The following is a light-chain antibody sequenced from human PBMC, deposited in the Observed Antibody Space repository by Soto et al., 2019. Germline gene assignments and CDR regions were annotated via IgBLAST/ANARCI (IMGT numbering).Light chain of an antibody. J-gene: IGLJ3*02. V-gene: IGLV2-23*02. CDR1: SSDVGRYNL. CDR3: CSYAGITTWV. CDR2: EVT. Sequence: HSALTQPASVSGSPGQSITISCTGTSSDVGRYNLVSWYQHHPGKAPKLMIYEVTKRPSGVSNRFSGSKSGNTASLTISGLQAEDEADYYCCSYAGITTWVFGGGTQLTVL.